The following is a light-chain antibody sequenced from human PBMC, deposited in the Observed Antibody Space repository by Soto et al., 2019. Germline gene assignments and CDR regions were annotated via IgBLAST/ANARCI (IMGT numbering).Light chain of an antibody. Sequence: DIVMTQSPDSLAVSLGERATINCKSSQSVLYSSNNKNYLGWYQQKPGQTPKLLIYWASTRDSGVPDRFSGSGSGTDYTLTTSSLQAEEVAVYYWQQYYSPPYNFGQGTRLEIK. CDR2: WAS. V-gene: IGKV4-1*01. J-gene: IGKJ2*01. CDR1: QSVLYSSNNKNY. CDR3: QQYYSPPYN.